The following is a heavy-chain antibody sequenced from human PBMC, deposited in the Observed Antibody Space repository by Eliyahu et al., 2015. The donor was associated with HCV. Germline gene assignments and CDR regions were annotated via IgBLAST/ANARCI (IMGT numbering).Heavy chain of an antibody. CDR3: ARRTQGDYMDV. V-gene: IGHV4-39*01. CDR1: GGSISSSSYY. D-gene: IGHD2-15*01. J-gene: IGHJ6*03. Sequence: QLQLQESGPGLVKPSETLSLTCTVXGGSISSSSYYWGWIRQPPGKGLEWIGSIYYSGGTTYYNPSLXXKSRVTISVDTSKNQFSLKLSSVTAADTAVYYCARRTQGDYMDVWGKGTTVTVSS. CDR2: IYYSGGTT.